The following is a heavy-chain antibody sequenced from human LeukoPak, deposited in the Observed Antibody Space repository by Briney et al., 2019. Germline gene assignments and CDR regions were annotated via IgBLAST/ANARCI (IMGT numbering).Heavy chain of an antibody. CDR3: AREPLWFGELPPWYFDY. Sequence: ASVKVSCKASGYSFTSYGISWVRQAPGQGLEWMGLISAYNGNTNYAQKVQGRVTMTTDTSTSTAYMELRSLRSDDTAVYYCAREPLWFGELPPWYFDYWGQGTLVTVSS. CDR1: GYSFTSYG. D-gene: IGHD3-10*01. J-gene: IGHJ4*02. CDR2: ISAYNGNT. V-gene: IGHV1-18*01.